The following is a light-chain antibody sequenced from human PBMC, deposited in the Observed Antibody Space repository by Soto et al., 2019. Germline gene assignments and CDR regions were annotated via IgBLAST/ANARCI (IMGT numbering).Light chain of an antibody. CDR1: QGISNY. J-gene: IGKJ1*01. Sequence: DIQMTQSPSSLSASVGDRVTITCRASQGISNYLAWYQQKPGKVPKLLIYAASTLQSGVPSRFRGSGSGTDFNLTISSMQPEDAANYDCQKYNSAPRTFGQGTKVEIK. V-gene: IGKV1-27*01. CDR3: QKYNSAPRT. CDR2: AAS.